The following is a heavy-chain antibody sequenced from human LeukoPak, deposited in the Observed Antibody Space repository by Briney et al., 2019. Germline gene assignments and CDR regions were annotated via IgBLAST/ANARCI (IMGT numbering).Heavy chain of an antibody. V-gene: IGHV3-33*01. Sequence: GGSLRLSCAASGFTFSSYGMHWVRQAPGKGLEWVAVIWYDGSNKYYADSVKGRFTISRDNSKNTLYLQMNSLRAEDTAVYYCAGDLNPMITFGGVPGIFDYWGQGTLVTVSS. J-gene: IGHJ4*02. CDR2: IWYDGSNK. CDR1: GFTFSSYG. CDR3: AGDLNPMITFGGVPGIFDY. D-gene: IGHD3-16*01.